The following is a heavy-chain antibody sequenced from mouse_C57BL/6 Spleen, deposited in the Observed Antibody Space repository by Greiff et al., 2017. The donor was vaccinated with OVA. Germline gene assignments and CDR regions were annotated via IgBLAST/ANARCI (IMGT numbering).Heavy chain of an antibody. Sequence: EVKLMESVAELVRPGASVKLSCTASGFNITNTYMHWVKQRPEQGLEWIGRIDPANGNTKYAPKFQGKATITADTSSNTAYLPLSSLTSEDTAIYYCARRAQATQAWFAYWGQGTLVTVSA. J-gene: IGHJ3*01. D-gene: IGHD3-2*02. CDR3: ARRAQATQAWFAY. CDR2: IDPANGNT. CDR1: GFNITNTY. V-gene: IGHV14-3*01.